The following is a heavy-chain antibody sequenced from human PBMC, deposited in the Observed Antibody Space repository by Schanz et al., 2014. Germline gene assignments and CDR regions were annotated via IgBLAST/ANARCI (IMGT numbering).Heavy chain of an antibody. CDR2: ISVYNHNK. CDR1: GYIFINSG. V-gene: IGHV1-18*01. Sequence: QIQLVQSGPEVKKPGATVKVSCKASGYIFINSGISWVRQAPGQGLEWMGWISVYNHNKEYDQKLQGRVTMTTDTSTSTVYMALTDLRSDDTAVYYCAKAEYDILTDSYSRLDPWGQGTLVTVSS. J-gene: IGHJ5*02. CDR3: AKAEYDILTDSYSRLDP. D-gene: IGHD3-9*01.